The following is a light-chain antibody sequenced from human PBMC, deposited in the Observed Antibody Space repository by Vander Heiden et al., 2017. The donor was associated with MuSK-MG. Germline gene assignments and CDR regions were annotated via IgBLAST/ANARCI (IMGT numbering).Light chain of an antibody. J-gene: IGKJ1*01. Sequence: DIQMPQSPSSLYGSVGDRVTITCRARQRINRCLNWYQQKPGKAPKVVIYGAYSLQSGVPSRFSGSGSGTDFTLTISSLQPEEFATDYGQQCHNTPRTFGQGTKVGIK. CDR1: QRINRC. V-gene: IGKV1-39*01. CDR3: QQCHNTPRT. CDR2: GAY.